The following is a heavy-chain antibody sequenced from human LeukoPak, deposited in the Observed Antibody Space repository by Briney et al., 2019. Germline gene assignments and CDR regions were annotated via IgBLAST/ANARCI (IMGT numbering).Heavy chain of an antibody. Sequence: GGSLRLSCAASGFTFSAYWMHWVRQAPGKGLVWVSRIKTDGSRTMYADFLQGRFTISRDTAKNTLSLQMNSLRAEDTAVYYCAREGQVGSALQSWGQGALVTVSS. CDR2: IKTDGSRT. D-gene: IGHD1-26*01. V-gene: IGHV3-74*03. J-gene: IGHJ5*02. CDR1: GFTFSAYW. CDR3: AREGQVGSALQS.